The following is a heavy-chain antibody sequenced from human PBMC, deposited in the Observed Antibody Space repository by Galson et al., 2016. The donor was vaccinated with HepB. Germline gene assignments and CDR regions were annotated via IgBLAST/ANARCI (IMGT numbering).Heavy chain of an antibody. CDR3: ARRTSSWYYFDY. CDR1: GDYITSYY. CDR2: IYYRGST. D-gene: IGHD2-2*01. J-gene: IGHJ4*02. V-gene: IGHV4-59*08. Sequence: SETLSLTCTVSGDYITSYYWSWIRQPPGKGLEWIGYIYYRGSTNYNPSLKSQVTISVDTSKNQFSLELSSVTAADTAVYYCARRTSSWYYFDYWGQGTLVTVSS.